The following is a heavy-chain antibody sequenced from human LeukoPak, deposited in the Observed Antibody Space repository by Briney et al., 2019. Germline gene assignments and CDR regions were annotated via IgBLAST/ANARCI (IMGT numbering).Heavy chain of an antibody. CDR1: GFTLSTYW. CDR3: AKVPTAAGIIDFDY. Sequence: GGSLRLSCAASGFTLSTYWMHWVRQAPGKGLEWVSSILGSSRSTYYADSVKGRFTISRDNSKSILYLQMNSLRDEDTAVYYCAKVPTAAGIIDFDYWGQGTLVTVSS. J-gene: IGHJ4*02. V-gene: IGHV3-23*01. D-gene: IGHD6-13*01. CDR2: ILGSSRST.